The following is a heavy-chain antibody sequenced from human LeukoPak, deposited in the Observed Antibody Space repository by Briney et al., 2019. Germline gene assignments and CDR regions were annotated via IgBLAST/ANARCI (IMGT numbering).Heavy chain of an antibody. D-gene: IGHD6-13*01. Sequence: QPGRSLRLSCAASGFSFSSHGMHWVRQAPGKGLEWVAVISYDGINKYYADSVKGRFTISRDNSKNTLYLQMNSLRAEDTAVYYCARGSFGPGIAAAGTDPDYYYYMDVWGKGTTVTVSS. J-gene: IGHJ6*03. V-gene: IGHV3-30*03. CDR3: ARGSFGPGIAAAGTDPDYYYYMDV. CDR2: ISYDGINK. CDR1: GFSFSSHG.